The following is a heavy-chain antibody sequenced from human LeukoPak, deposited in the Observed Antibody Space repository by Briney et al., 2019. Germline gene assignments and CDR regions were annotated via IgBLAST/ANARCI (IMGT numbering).Heavy chain of an antibody. CDR2: ISYDGSNK. V-gene: IGHV3-30-3*01. Sequence: GGSLRLSCAASGFTFSSYPMHWVRQTPGKGLEWLAFISYDGSNKYYADSVKGRFTISRDNSKNTLYLQMNSLRVEDTAVYYCARDRCGYSSTCPFDYWGQGTLVTASS. D-gene: IGHD6-13*01. CDR1: GFTFSSYP. CDR3: ARDRCGYSSTCPFDY. J-gene: IGHJ4*02.